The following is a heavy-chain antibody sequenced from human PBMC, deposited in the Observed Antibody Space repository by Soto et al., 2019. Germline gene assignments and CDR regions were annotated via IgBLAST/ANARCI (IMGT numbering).Heavy chain of an antibody. Sequence: LSLTCTVSGGPISSYYWSWIRQPPGKGLEWIGYIYYSGSTNYNPSLKSRVTISVDTSKNQFSLKLSSVTAADTAVYYCAREGGYDSSRFYYGMDVWGQGTTVTVSS. CDR2: IYYSGST. J-gene: IGHJ6*02. CDR3: AREGGYDSSRFYYGMDV. D-gene: IGHD5-12*01. V-gene: IGHV4-59*01. CDR1: GGPISSYY.